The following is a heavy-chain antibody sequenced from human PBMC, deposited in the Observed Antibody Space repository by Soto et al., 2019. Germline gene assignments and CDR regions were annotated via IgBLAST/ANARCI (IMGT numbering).Heavy chain of an antibody. J-gene: IGHJ4*02. V-gene: IGHV2-5*02. D-gene: IGHD4-17*01. Sequence: QITLKESGPTLVKPTQTLTLSCTFSGFSLSTSGVGVGWIRQPRGKALEWLALIYWDDDKRYSPSLKSRLTITKDTSKNQVVLTMTNMDPVDTATYYCAHSNYGPNGIDYWGQGTLVTVSS. CDR2: IYWDDDK. CDR3: AHSNYGPNGIDY. CDR1: GFSLSTSGVG.